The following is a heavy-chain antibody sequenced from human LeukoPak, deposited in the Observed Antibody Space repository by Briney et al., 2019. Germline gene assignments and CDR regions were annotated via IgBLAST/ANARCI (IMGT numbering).Heavy chain of an antibody. J-gene: IGHJ4*02. V-gene: IGHV4-39*01. D-gene: IGHD1-26*01. CDR1: GGSISNSNYY. CDR2: IYYSGST. CDR3: ASFRVGAFAY. Sequence: SETLSLTCTVSGGSISNSNYYWGWIRQLPGKGLEWIGNIYYSGSTYYNPSLRSRVTISVDTSKNQFSLKLSSVTAADTAVYYCASFRVGAFAYWGQGTLVTVSS.